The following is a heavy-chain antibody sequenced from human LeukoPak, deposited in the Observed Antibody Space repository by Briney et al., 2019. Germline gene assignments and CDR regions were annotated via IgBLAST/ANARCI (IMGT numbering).Heavy chain of an antibody. V-gene: IGHV3-30*02. Sequence: GGSLRLSCAASGFTFSSYGMHWVRQAPGKGLEWVAFIRYDGSNKYYADSVKGRFTTSRDNSKNTMYLQMNSPRAEDTAVYYCAKRIQSAMAMACWGQGTLVTVSS. D-gene: IGHD5-18*01. CDR3: AKRIQSAMAMAC. CDR1: GFTFSSYG. CDR2: IRYDGSNK. J-gene: IGHJ4*02.